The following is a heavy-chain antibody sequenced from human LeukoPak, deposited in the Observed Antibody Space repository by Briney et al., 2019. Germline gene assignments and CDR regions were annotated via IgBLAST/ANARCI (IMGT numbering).Heavy chain of an antibody. V-gene: IGHV2-5*01. CDR1: GFSLSTSGVG. Sequence: SGPTLVKPTQTLTLTCTFSGFSLSTSGVGVGWIRQPPGKALEWLALIYWNDDKRYSPSLKSRLTITKDTSKNQVVLTMTNMDPVDTATYYCAHRPAIAVAGCYFDYWGQGTLVTVSS. CDR2: IYWNDDK. J-gene: IGHJ4*02. CDR3: AHRPAIAVAGCYFDY. D-gene: IGHD6-19*01.